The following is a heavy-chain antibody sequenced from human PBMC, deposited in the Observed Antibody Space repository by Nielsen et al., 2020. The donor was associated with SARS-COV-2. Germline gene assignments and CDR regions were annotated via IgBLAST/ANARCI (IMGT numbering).Heavy chain of an antibody. D-gene: IGHD3-16*01. V-gene: IGHV3-30*18. CDR1: GFTFSSYG. J-gene: IGHJ4*02. CDR2: ISYDGSNK. Sequence: GESLKISCAASGFTFSSYGMHWVRQAPGKGLEWVAVISYDGSNKYYADSVKGRFTISRDNSKNTLYLQMNGLRAEDTAVYYCAKDFGYWGQGTLVTVSS. CDR3: AKDFGY.